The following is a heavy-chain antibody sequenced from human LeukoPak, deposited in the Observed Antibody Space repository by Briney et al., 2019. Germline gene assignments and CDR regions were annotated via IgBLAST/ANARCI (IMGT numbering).Heavy chain of an antibody. V-gene: IGHV4-4*07. D-gene: IGHD6-13*01. CDR1: GGSISSDY. CDR2: IFSSGNT. Sequence: PSETLSLTCTVSGGSISSDYWTWIRQPAGKGLEWIGRIFSSGNTDYDPSLKSRVILSVDTSKNQLSLKVTSVTAADTAVYYCARVSWIVAAGYYYYMDVWGKGTTVTVSS. CDR3: ARVSWIVAAGYYYYMDV. J-gene: IGHJ6*03.